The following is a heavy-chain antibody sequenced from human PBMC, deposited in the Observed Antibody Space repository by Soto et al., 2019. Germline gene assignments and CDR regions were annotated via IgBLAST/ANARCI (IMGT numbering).Heavy chain of an antibody. CDR3: ARGAKDSYPGSRIFDF. CDR2: FYTDGSR. Sequence: LRLSCAASGFSVSSNYMSWVRPAPGKGLEWVSVFYTDGSRYYADSVKGRCTMSRDTSKNTLNLQMSSLRAEDSAVYYCARGAKDSYPGSRIFDFWGRGTLVTVSS. V-gene: IGHV3-53*01. J-gene: IGHJ4*02. CDR1: GFSVSSNY. D-gene: IGHD3-10*01.